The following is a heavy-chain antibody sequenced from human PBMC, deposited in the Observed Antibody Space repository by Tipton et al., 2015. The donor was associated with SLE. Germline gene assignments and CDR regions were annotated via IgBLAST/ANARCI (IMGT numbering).Heavy chain of an antibody. Sequence: GSLRLSCTASGFTFSRYWMHWVRQGPGEGLVWVSRLNSDGSSTWYADSVRGRFTISRDNAKNTLHLQMNSLRVEDTAVYYCTRDRYCGGTGCYYFDYWDQGPLVTVSS. CDR1: GFTFSRYW. V-gene: IGHV3-74*01. D-gene: IGHD2-21*01. J-gene: IGHJ4*02. CDR2: LNSDGSST. CDR3: TRDRYCGGTGCYYFDY.